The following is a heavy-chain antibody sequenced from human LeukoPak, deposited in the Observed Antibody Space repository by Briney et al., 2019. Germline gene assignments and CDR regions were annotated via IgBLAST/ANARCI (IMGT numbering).Heavy chain of an antibody. D-gene: IGHD3-22*01. V-gene: IGHV3-23*01. Sequence: PGGSLRLSCAASGFSFGDYAMAWVRQAPGKGLEWVSVITGSGGVTHYAGSVKGRFTISRDNSKNTLYLQMNNLRVEDTARYYCAKDGLYYDGSTHIYYFDYWGQGTLVAVSS. J-gene: IGHJ4*02. CDR3: AKDGLYYDGSTHIYYFDY. CDR2: ITGSGGVT. CDR1: GFSFGDYA.